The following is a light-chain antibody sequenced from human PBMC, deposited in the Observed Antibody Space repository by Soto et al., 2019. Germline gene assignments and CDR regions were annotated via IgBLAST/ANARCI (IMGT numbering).Light chain of an antibody. CDR3: QPYGSSLWT. CDR2: GAS. CDR1: QSVSSSY. Sequence: EIVLTQSPGTLSLSPGERATLSCRASQSVSSSYLAWYQQKPGQAPRLLIYGASSRATGIPERLSGSGSGTDFTLTISRLEPEDFAVYYCQPYGSSLWTFGQGTKVEIK. J-gene: IGKJ1*01. V-gene: IGKV3-20*01.